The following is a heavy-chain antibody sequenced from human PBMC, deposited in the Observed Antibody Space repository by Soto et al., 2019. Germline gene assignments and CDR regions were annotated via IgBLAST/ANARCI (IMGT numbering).Heavy chain of an antibody. CDR1: GYDFSTYW. Sequence: GESLKISCQASGYDFSTYWISWVRQMPGKGLEWMGRIDPSDFYTNYRPSFQGHVTISVDKSINTVYLQWSSLKAPDTPLSYPARHRAVGIHYKHGMDVWGQGTAVTVSS. V-gene: IGHV5-10-1*01. D-gene: IGHD2-21*01. CDR2: IDPSDFYT. J-gene: IGHJ6*02. CDR3: ARHRAVGIHYKHGMDV.